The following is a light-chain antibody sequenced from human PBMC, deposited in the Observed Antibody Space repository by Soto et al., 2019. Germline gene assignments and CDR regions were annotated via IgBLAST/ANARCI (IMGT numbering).Light chain of an antibody. CDR2: KAS. CDR3: QQYNSYST. V-gene: IGKV1-5*03. CDR1: QSISSW. Sequence: DIQMTQSPSTLSASVGDRVTITCRASQSISSWVAWYQQKPGKAPKLLIYKASSLESGVPSRFSGSGSGTEVTLTISSLQPDDFATYYCQQYNSYSTFGQGTKVEIK. J-gene: IGKJ1*01.